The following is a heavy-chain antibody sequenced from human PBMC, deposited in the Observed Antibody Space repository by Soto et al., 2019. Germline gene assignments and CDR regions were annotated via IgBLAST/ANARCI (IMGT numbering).Heavy chain of an antibody. CDR2: IGADNGAT. CDR3: ARDWKGAEGFDP. J-gene: IGHJ5*02. CDR1: GYTFSTYG. Sequence: QVQLVQSGAEVKKPGASVKVSCKASGYTFSTYGFSWVRQAPGQGLEWMGWIGADNGATNYAQNFQGRVTMTTDTATTTAYMELRSLTSDDPAVYFCARDWKGAEGFDPWGQGTLVTVSS. V-gene: IGHV1-18*01. D-gene: IGHD1-1*01.